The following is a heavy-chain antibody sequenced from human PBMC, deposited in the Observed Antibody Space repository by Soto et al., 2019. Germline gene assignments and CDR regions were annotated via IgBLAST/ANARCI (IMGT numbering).Heavy chain of an antibody. J-gene: IGHJ4*02. Sequence: GESLKISCKGSGYSFTSYWIGWVRQMPGRGLEWMGIIYPGDSDTRYSPSFQGQVIMSADKSISTAYLQWSSLKASDTAMYYCARHIAGSGPDFWGQGALVTSPQ. D-gene: IGHD6-13*01. CDR1: GYSFTSYW. V-gene: IGHV5-51*01. CDR3: ARHIAGSGPDF. CDR2: IYPGDSDT.